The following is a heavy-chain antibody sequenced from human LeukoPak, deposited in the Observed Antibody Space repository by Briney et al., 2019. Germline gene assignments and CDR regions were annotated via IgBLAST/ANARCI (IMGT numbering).Heavy chain of an antibody. Sequence: GGSLRLSCAASGFTFDDYAMHWVRQAPGKGLEWVSGISWNSGSIGYADSVKGRFTISRDNAKNSLYLQMNSLRAEDTALYYCAKALVTTRYGMDVWGQGTTVIVSS. J-gene: IGHJ6*02. D-gene: IGHD4-17*01. V-gene: IGHV3-9*01. CDR2: ISWNSGSI. CDR1: GFTFDDYA. CDR3: AKALVTTRYGMDV.